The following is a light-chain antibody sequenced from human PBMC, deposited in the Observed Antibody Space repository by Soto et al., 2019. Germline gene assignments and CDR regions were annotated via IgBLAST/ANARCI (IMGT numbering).Light chain of an antibody. Sequence: QSALTRPASVSGSPGQSITISCTGTSSDVGGYNYVSWYQQHPGKAPKLMIYEVSNRPSGVSNRFSGSKSGNTASLTISGLQAEDEADYYCSSYTSSSKGVFGNGTTLTVL. CDR1: SSDVGGYNY. J-gene: IGLJ1*01. CDR2: EVS. V-gene: IGLV2-14*01. CDR3: SSYTSSSKGV.